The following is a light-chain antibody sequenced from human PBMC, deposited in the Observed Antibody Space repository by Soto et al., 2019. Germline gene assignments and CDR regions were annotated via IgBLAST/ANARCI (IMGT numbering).Light chain of an antibody. V-gene: IGLV2-14*01. J-gene: IGLJ2*01. CDR2: EVS. Sequence: QSALTQPASVPESPGQSITISCTGSSSDVGGYNFVSWYQQHPGKAPKLLIYEVSNRPSGVSDRFSGSKSGNTASLTISGLQAEDEADYYCSSYTSRSTVVFGGGTKLTVL. CDR3: SSYTSRSTVV. CDR1: SSDVGGYNF.